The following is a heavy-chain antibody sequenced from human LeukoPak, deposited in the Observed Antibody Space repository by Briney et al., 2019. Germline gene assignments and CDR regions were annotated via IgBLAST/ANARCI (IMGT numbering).Heavy chain of an antibody. D-gene: IGHD3-3*01. J-gene: IGHJ6*02. Sequence: TWGSLRLSCAASGFTFSSYWMHWVRQAPGKGLVWVSRINSDGSSTSYADSVKGRFTISSDNAKNTLYLQMNSLRAEDTAVYYCASLGADLEWLLQDHYYYGMDVWGQGTTVTVSS. CDR2: INSDGSST. CDR1: GFTFSSYW. V-gene: IGHV3-74*01. CDR3: ASLGADLEWLLQDHYYYGMDV.